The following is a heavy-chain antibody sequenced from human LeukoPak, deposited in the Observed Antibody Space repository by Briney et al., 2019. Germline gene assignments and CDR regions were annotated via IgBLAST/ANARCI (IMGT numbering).Heavy chain of an antibody. CDR2: ISSSSSPI. J-gene: IGHJ3*02. CDR3: ARDHHRRLYDSQARDTFDI. D-gene: IGHD3-22*01. Sequence: PGGSLRLSCAASGFTFSSYSFNWVRQAPGKGLEWVSYISSSSSPIYYADSVKGRFTISRDNAKNSLYLQMNSLRGEDTAVYYCARDHHRRLYDSQARDTFDIWGQGTMVTVSS. CDR1: GFTFSSYS. V-gene: IGHV3-48*01.